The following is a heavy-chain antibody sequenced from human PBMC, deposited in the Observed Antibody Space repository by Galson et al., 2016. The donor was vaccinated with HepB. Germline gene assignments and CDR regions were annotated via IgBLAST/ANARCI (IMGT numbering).Heavy chain of an antibody. CDR1: GFTFSTYN. D-gene: IGHD5-24*01. V-gene: IGHV3-30-3*01. CDR3: ARDVRRDGYFDYFDY. Sequence: SLRLSCAASGFTFSTYNMNWVRQAPGKGLEWVAVISYESSQKHYADSVKGRFTISRDNSMVFLQMNSLTDEDTAVYYCARDVRRDGYFDYFDYWGQGTLVTVSS. J-gene: IGHJ4*02. CDR2: ISYESSQK.